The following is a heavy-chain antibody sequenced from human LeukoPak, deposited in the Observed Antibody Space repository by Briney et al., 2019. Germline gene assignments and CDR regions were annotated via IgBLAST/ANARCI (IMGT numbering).Heavy chain of an antibody. CDR1: GFTFSSYA. Sequence: GGSLRHSCAASGFTFSSYAMHWVRQAPGKGLEYVSAISSNGGSTYYANSVKGRFTISRDNSKITLYLHMCRLRAEDMAVYYCAREQVGLAVAGTGFDYWGQGTLVTVSS. J-gene: IGHJ4*02. CDR2: ISSNGGST. D-gene: IGHD6-19*01. CDR3: AREQVGLAVAGTGFDY. V-gene: IGHV3-64*01.